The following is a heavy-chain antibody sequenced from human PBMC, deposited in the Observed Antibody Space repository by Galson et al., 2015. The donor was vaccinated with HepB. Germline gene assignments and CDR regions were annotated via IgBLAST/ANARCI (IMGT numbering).Heavy chain of an antibody. Sequence: LRLSCAASGFTFSSYWMHWVRQAPGKGLVWVSRINSDGSSTSYADSVKGRFTISRDNAKNTLYLQMNSLRAEDTAVYYCARDKYSSGRIVTPPAFDIWGQGTMVTVSS. CDR1: GFTFSSYW. CDR2: INSDGSST. CDR3: ARDKYSSGRIVTPPAFDI. V-gene: IGHV3-74*01. D-gene: IGHD6-19*01. J-gene: IGHJ3*02.